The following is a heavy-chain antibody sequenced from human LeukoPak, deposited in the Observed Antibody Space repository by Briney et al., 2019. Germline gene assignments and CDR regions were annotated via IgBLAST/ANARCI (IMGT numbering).Heavy chain of an antibody. J-gene: IGHJ4*02. Sequence: GGSLRLSCAASGFIYSSYWMTWVRQAPGKGLEWVANIKQDGSEKYDVDSVKGRFTISRDNAQNPLYLQMNSLRAEDTAVYYCARVYRSSSGYCFDYWGQGTLVTVSS. CDR3: ARVYRSSSGYCFDY. V-gene: IGHV3-7*01. D-gene: IGHD6-6*01. CDR1: GFIYSSYW. CDR2: IKQDGSEK.